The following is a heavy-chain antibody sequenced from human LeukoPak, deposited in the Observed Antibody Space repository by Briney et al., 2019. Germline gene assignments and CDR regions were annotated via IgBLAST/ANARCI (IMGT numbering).Heavy chain of an antibody. J-gene: IGHJ5*02. CDR1: GYSFTSYW. D-gene: IGHD6-13*01. Sequence: GESLKISCKGSGYSFTSYWIGWVRQMPGKGLEWMGIIYPGDSDTRYSPSFQGQVTISADKSISTAYLQWSSLKASDTAMYYCARPGESSSWYAWFDPWGQGTLVTVSP. CDR2: IYPGDSDT. V-gene: IGHV5-51*01. CDR3: ARPGESSSWYAWFDP.